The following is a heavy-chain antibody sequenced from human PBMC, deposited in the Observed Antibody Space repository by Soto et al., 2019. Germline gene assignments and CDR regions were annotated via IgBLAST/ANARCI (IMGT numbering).Heavy chain of an antibody. J-gene: IGHJ6*02. CDR2: INSDGSST. V-gene: IGHV3-74*01. D-gene: IGHD3-22*01. Sequence: GGSLRLSCAASGFTFSSYWMHWVRQAPGKGLVWVSRINSDGSSTSYADSVKGRFTISRDNAKNTLYLQMNSLRAEDTAVYYCARDRDSSGYYGNYYGMDVWGQGTTVTVSS. CDR3: ARDRDSSGYYGNYYGMDV. CDR1: GFTFSSYW.